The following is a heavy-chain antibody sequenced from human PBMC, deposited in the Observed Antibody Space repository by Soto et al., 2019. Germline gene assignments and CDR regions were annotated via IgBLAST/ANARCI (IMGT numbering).Heavy chain of an antibody. CDR1: GYSFTSYW. J-gene: IGHJ6*03. Sequence: PGESLKISCKGSGYSFTSYWIGWVRQMPWKGLEWMGIIYPGDSDTRYSPSFQGQVTISADKSISTAYLQWSSLKASDTAMYYCARAYYSNYETDYYYYYYMDVWGKRTTVTVSS. D-gene: IGHD4-4*01. CDR3: ARAYYSNYETDYYYYYYMDV. V-gene: IGHV5-51*01. CDR2: IYPGDSDT.